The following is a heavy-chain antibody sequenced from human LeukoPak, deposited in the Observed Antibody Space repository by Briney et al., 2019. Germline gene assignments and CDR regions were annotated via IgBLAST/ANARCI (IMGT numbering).Heavy chain of an antibody. CDR1: GGSFSGYY. CDR2: MNHSGSA. V-gene: IGHV4-34*01. Sequence: SETLSLTCAVYGGSFSGYYWTWIRQPPGKGLEWIGEMNHSGSANYNPSLKSRVTISVDTSKNQCSLRLSSVTAADTAVYYCAGDASISSANFDYWGQGTLVTVSS. CDR3: AGDASISSANFDY. J-gene: IGHJ4*02. D-gene: IGHD2-2*01.